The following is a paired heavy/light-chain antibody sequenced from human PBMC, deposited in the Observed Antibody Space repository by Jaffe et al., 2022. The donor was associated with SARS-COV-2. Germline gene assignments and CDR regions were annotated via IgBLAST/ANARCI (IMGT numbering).Light chain of an antibody. CDR3: MQALQTPPWT. J-gene: IGKJ1*01. Sequence: DIVMTQSPLSLPVTPGEPASISCRSSQSLLHSNGYNYLDWYLQKPGQSPQLLIYLGSNRASGVPDRFSGSGSGTDFTLKISRVEAEDVGVYYCMQALQTPPWTFGQGTKVEIK. CDR1: QSLLHSNGYNY. CDR2: LGS. V-gene: IGKV2-28*01.
Heavy chain of an antibody. D-gene: IGHD3-3*01. CDR2: IRSKAYGGTT. Sequence: EVQLVESGGGLVKPGRSLRLSCTASGFTFGDYAMSWFRQAPGKGLEWVGFIRSKAYGGTTEYAASVKGRFTISRDDSKSIAYLQMNSLKTEDTAVYYCTRDLPLANYDFWSGSKYYYYGMDVWGQGTTVTVSS. J-gene: IGHJ6*02. CDR1: GFTFGDYA. V-gene: IGHV3-49*05. CDR3: TRDLPLANYDFWSGSKYYYYGMDV.